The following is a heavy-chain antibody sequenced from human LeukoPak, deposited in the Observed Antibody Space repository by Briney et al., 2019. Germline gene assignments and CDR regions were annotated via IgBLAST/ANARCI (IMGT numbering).Heavy chain of an antibody. Sequence: ASVKVSCKASGYTFTGYYMHWVRQAPGQGLEWMGWINPNSGGTNYAQKFQGRVTMTRDTSISTAYMELSRLRSDDTAVYYCARDIWPNYYFDYWGQGTLVTVFS. CDR3: ARDIWPNYYFDY. CDR2: INPNSGGT. J-gene: IGHJ4*02. CDR1: GYTFTGYY. V-gene: IGHV1-2*02.